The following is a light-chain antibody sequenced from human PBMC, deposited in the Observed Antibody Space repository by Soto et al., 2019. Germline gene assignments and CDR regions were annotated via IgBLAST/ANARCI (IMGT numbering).Light chain of an antibody. CDR2: EVN. Sequence: ALTQPASVSGSPRQSITISCTGASSDVGSYTYVSWYQQHPGKAPKLMIYEVNNRPSGVSNRFSGSKSGNTASLTISGLQAEDEADYYCSSYTSSSTLYVFGTGTKVTVL. J-gene: IGLJ1*01. CDR1: SSDVGSYTY. V-gene: IGLV2-14*01. CDR3: SSYTSSSTLYV.